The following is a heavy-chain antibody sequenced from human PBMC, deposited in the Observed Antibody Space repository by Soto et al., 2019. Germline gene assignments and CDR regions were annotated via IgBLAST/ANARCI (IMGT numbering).Heavy chain of an antibody. Sequence: SETLSLTCTVSGGSISSYYWSWIRQPPGKGLEWIGYIYYSGSTNYNPSLKSRVTISVDTSKNQFSLKLSSVTAADTAVYYCARHAGYCSSTSCFFYYYYYMDVWGKGTTVTVSS. J-gene: IGHJ6*03. CDR3: ARHAGYCSSTSCFFYYYYYMDV. CDR2: IYYSGST. CDR1: GGSISSYY. V-gene: IGHV4-59*08. D-gene: IGHD2-2*01.